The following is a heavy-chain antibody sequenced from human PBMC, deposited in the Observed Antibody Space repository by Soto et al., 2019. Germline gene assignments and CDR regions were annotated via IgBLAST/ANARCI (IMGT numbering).Heavy chain of an antibody. D-gene: IGHD2-2*01. V-gene: IGHV4-38-2*02. CDR1: GHSISSGYF. Sequence: SETLSLTCAVSGHSISSGYFWGWIRQPPGKGLEWIGSIYHSGSTHYNPSLKSRVTMSVDTSKNQLSLKLSSVTAADTAVYYCARDHLLVVPDATYFDYWGQGTLVTVSS. CDR2: IYHSGST. J-gene: IGHJ4*02. CDR3: ARDHLLVVPDATYFDY.